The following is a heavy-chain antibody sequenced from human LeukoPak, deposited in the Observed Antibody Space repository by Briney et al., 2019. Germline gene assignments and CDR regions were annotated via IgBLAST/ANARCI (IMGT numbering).Heavy chain of an antibody. D-gene: IGHD7-27*01. Sequence: ASVKVSCKGTGYTFTSYDINWVRQAAGQGLEWMGWMNPNSGNTGYAQKFQGRVTMTRNTSISTAYMELSSLRSEDTAVYYCARDLGGGNWGDYWGQGTLVTVSS. CDR3: ARDLGGGNWGDY. CDR2: MNPNSGNT. J-gene: IGHJ4*02. CDR1: GYTFTSYD. V-gene: IGHV1-8*01.